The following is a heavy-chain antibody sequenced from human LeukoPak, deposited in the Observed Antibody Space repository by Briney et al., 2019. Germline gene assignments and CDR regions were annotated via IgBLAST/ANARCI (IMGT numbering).Heavy chain of an antibody. CDR3: ATVRTLWLGPFDY. CDR2: ISGSGGST. D-gene: IGHD3-10*01. V-gene: IGHV3-23*01. Sequence: PGGSLRLSCAASGFTFSNYAMNWVRQAPGEGLEWVSAISGSGGSTYYADSVKGRFTISRDNSKNTLYLQMNSLRAKDTAVYYCATVRTLWLGPFDYWGQGTLVTVSS. CDR1: GFTFSNYA. J-gene: IGHJ4*02.